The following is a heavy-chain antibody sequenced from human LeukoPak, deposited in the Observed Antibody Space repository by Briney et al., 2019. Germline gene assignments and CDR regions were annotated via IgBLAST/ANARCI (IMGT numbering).Heavy chain of an antibody. Sequence: GGSLRLSCAASGFTFSSYAMSWVRQAPGKGLEWVSSVNDGGDNTYYADYLRGRFTVSRDNSRNTLWLQMNSLRAEDTAIYYCAKARGTTGWLPYFDYWGQGALVTVSS. J-gene: IGHJ4*02. CDR1: GFTFSSYA. V-gene: IGHV3-23*01. D-gene: IGHD6-19*01. CDR3: AKARGTTGWLPYFDY. CDR2: VNDGGDNT.